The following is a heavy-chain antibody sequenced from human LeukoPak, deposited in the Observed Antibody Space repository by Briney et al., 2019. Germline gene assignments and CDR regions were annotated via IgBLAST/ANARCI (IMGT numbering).Heavy chain of an antibody. CDR2: ISGSGGST. D-gene: IGHD3-22*01. CDR3: ARDFRGYDSRLHDY. CDR1: GFTVSSNS. V-gene: IGHV3-23*01. Sequence: PGGSLRLSCTVSGFTVSSNSMSWVRQAPGKGLEWVSAISGSGGSTYYADSVKGRFTISRDNAKNSLYLQMYSLRAEDTAVYYCARDFRGYDSRLHDYWGQGTLVTVSS. J-gene: IGHJ4*02.